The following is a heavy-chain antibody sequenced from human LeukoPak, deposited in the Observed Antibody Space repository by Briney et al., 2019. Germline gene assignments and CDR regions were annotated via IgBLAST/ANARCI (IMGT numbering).Heavy chain of an antibody. CDR2: IKPDGTTK. Sequence: GGSLRLSCAASGFTFSSYAMSWVRQAPGKGLEWVANIKPDGTTKFYVDSVKGRFTISRDNALNSLYLQMNSLRAEDTAIYYCARSIPYGTTWYGRSDYWGQGTLVTVSS. J-gene: IGHJ4*02. V-gene: IGHV3-7*03. CDR3: ARSIPYGTTWYGRSDY. D-gene: IGHD6-13*01. CDR1: GFTFSSYA.